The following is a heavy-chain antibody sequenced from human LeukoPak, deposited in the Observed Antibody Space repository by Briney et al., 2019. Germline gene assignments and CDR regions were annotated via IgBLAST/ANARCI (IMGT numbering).Heavy chain of an antibody. CDR2: IKPDGTTK. Sequence: GGSLRLSCAASGFTFSSYAMSWVRQAPGKGLEWVANIKPDGTTKFYVDSVKGRFTISRDNALNSLYLQMNSLRAEDTAIYYCARSIPYGTTWYGRSDYWGQGTLVTVSS. J-gene: IGHJ4*02. V-gene: IGHV3-7*03. CDR3: ARSIPYGTTWYGRSDY. D-gene: IGHD6-13*01. CDR1: GFTFSSYA.